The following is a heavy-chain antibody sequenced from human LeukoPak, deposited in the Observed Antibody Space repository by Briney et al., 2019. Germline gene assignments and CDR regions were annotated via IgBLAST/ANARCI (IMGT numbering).Heavy chain of an antibody. Sequence: PSETLSLTCTVSGGSISSSSYYWGWIRQPPGKGLEWIGSMYYSGNNYYNPSLKSRVTISVDTSKNQFSLKLSSVTAADTAVYYCARVGYYYYAHNVFDVWGQGTMVTVSS. CDR2: MYYSGNN. V-gene: IGHV4-39*07. CDR1: GGSISSSSYY. CDR3: ARVGYYYYAHNVFDV. D-gene: IGHD3-22*01. J-gene: IGHJ3*01.